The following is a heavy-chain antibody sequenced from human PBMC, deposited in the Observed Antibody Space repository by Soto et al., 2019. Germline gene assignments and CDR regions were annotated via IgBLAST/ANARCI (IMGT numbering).Heavy chain of an antibody. V-gene: IGHV4-39*01. D-gene: IGHD1-7*01. J-gene: IGHJ5*02. CDR2: IYYSGST. CDR1: GGSISSSSYC. Sequence: PSETLCLTCTVSGGSISSSSYCWGWIRQPPGKGLEWIGSIYYSGSTYYNPSLKSRVTISVDTSKNQFSLKLSSVTAADTAVYYCARLAMLITGTNNWFDPWGQGTMVTVSS. CDR3: ARLAMLITGTNNWFDP.